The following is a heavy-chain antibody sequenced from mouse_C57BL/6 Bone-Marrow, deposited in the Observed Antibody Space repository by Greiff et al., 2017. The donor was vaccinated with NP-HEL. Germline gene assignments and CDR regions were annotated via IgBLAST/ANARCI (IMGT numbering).Heavy chain of an antibody. CDR1: GYTFTDYY. V-gene: IGHV1-26*01. CDR3: ARRPIYDGYYVDFDY. D-gene: IGHD2-3*01. J-gene: IGHJ2*01. CDR2: INPNNGGT. Sequence: VQLHQSGPELVKPGASVKISCKASGYTFTDYYMNWVKQSHGKSLEWIGDINPNNGGTSYNQKFKGKATLTVDKSSSTAYMELRSLTSEDSAVYYCARRPIYDGYYVDFDYWGQGTTLTVSS.